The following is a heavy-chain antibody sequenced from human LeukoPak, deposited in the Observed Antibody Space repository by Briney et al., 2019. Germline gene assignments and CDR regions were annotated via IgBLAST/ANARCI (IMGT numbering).Heavy chain of an antibody. CDR1: GGSTSSHSFY. V-gene: IGHV4-39*07. D-gene: IGHD1-7*01. CDR3: ARSTYNWNYLACDY. J-gene: IGHJ4*02. CDR2: IYYSGNT. Sequence: SETLSLTCTVSGGSTSSHSFYWGWIRQPPGKGLEWIGSIYYSGNTYYNPSLKSRVTISVDTSKNQFSLKLSSVTAADTAVYYCARSTYNWNYLACDYWGQGTLVTVSS.